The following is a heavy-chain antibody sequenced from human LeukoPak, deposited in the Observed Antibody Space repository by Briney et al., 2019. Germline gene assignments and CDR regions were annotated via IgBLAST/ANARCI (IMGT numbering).Heavy chain of an antibody. CDR3: ARTHYYYYGMDV. J-gene: IGHJ6*02. Sequence: MGIIYPGDSDTRYSPSFQGQVTISADKSISTAYLQWSSLKASDTAMYYCARTHYYYYGMDVWGQGTTVTVSS. CDR2: IYPGDSDT. V-gene: IGHV5-51*01.